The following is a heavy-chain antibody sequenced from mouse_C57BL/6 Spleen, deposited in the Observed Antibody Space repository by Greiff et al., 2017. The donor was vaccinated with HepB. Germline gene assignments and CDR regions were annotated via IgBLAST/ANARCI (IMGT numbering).Heavy chain of an antibody. V-gene: IGHV5-16*01. CDR1: GFTFSDYY. Sequence: EVKVVESEGGLVQPGSSMKLSCTASGFTFSDYYMAWVRQVPEKGLEWVANINYDGSSTYYLDSLKSRFIISRDNAKNILYLQMSSLKSKDTATYYCARDRAVYYGSSYWYFDVWGTGTTVTVSS. J-gene: IGHJ1*03. CDR2: INYDGSST. CDR3: ARDRAVYYGSSYWYFDV. D-gene: IGHD1-1*01.